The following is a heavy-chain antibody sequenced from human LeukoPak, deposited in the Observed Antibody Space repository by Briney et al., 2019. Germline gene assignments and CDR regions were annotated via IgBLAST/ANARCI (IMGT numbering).Heavy chain of an antibody. V-gene: IGHV4-61*02. CDR2: SYTSGRT. CDR3: ARDRYGYSGYDSYNWFDP. D-gene: IGHD5-12*01. J-gene: IGHJ5*02. Sequence: SETLSLTCTVSGGSISSGSYYWSWMRQPAGKGLEWIGRSYTSGRTNYNPSLKSRVTISVDTSKNQFSLKLSSVTAADTAVYYCARDRYGYSGYDSYNWFDPWGQGTLVTVSS. CDR1: GGSISSGSYY.